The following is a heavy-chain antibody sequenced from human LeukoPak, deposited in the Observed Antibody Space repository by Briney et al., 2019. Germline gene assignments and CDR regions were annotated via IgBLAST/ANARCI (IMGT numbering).Heavy chain of an antibody. CDR1: GGTFSSYA. D-gene: IGHD3-22*01. CDR2: IIPMFGTA. J-gene: IGHJ5*02. Sequence: ASVKVSCKASGGTFSSYAISWVRQAPGQGLEWMGEIIPMFGTANYAQKFQGRVTITADESTSTANMELSSLRSEDTAVYYCARDNDSSGSNWFDPWGQGTLVTVSS. CDR3: ARDNDSSGSNWFDP. V-gene: IGHV1-69*13.